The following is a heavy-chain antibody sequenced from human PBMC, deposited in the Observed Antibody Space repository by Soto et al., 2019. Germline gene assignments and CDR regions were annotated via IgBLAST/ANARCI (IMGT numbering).Heavy chain of an antibody. V-gene: IGHV3-21*01. CDR3: ARDQNQYQLLWVCDY. Sequence: GGSLRLSCAASGFTFSSYSMNWVRQAPGKGLEWVSSISSSSSSYIYYADSVKGRFTISRDNAKNSLYLQMNSLRAEDTAVYYCARDQNQYQLLWVCDYWGQGTLVTVSS. D-gene: IGHD2-2*01. CDR1: GFTFSSYS. CDR2: ISSSSSSYI. J-gene: IGHJ4*02.